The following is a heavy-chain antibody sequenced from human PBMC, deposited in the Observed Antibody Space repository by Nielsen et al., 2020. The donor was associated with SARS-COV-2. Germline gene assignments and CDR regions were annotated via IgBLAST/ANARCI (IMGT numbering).Heavy chain of an antibody. CDR2: IYYSGST. J-gene: IGHJ4*02. D-gene: IGHD3-22*01. Sequence: SETLSLTCTGSGGSISSYYWSWIRQPPGKGLERIGYIYYSGSTNYNPSLKRRVTISVDTSKNQFSLKLISVTAADTAVYYCALVRVVNFVRYFDYWGQGTLVTVSS. V-gene: IGHV4-59*12. CDR1: GGSISSYY. CDR3: ALVRVVNFVRYFDY.